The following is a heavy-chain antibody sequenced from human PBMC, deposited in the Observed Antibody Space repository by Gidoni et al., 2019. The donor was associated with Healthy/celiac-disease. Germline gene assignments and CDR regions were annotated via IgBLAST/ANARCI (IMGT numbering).Heavy chain of an antibody. Sequence: QVQLVQSGAEVKKPGSSVKVSCKASGGTFSSYAISWVRQAPGQGLEWMGGNSPIFGTANYAKKLQGRVTITADKSTSTAYMELRSLRSEDTAVYYCARGYCSGGSCLEDAFDIWGQGTMVTVSS. D-gene: IGHD2-15*01. V-gene: IGHV1-69*06. J-gene: IGHJ3*02. CDR1: GGTFSSYA. CDR3: ARGYCSGGSCLEDAFDI. CDR2: NSPIFGTA.